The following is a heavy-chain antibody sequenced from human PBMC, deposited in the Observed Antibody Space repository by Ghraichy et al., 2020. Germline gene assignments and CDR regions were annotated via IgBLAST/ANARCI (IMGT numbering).Heavy chain of an antibody. V-gene: IGHV1-18*04. J-gene: IGHJ6*02. CDR1: GYTFTSYG. CDR2: ISAYNGNT. Sequence: ASVKVPCKASGYTFTSYGISWVRQAPGQGLEWMGWISAYNGNTNYAQKLQGRVTMTTDTSTSTAYMELRSLRSDDTAVYYCARDVKGLVVVPAAIRGVGGQYYYYGMDVWGQGTTVTVSS. CDR3: ARDVKGLVVVPAAIRGVGGQYYYYGMDV. D-gene: IGHD2-2*01.